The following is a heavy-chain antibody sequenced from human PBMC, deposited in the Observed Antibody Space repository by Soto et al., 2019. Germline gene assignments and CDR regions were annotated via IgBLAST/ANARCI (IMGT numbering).Heavy chain of an antibody. V-gene: IGHV4-59*01. CDR2: LYYSGNT. Sequence: PSETLSLTCTVSGGSISGYYWSWIRQPPGKGLEWIGYLYYSGNTNYNPSLKSRVTMSVDTSKNQFSLKLSSVTAADTAVYYCARDYYKYYDSSGYYRSPAYWGQGTLVTVSS. CDR1: GGSISGYY. J-gene: IGHJ4*02. CDR3: ARDYYKYYDSSGYYRSPAY. D-gene: IGHD3-22*01.